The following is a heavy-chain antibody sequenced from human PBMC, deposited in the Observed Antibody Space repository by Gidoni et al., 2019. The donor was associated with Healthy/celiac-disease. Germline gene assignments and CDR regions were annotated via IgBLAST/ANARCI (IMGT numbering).Heavy chain of an antibody. CDR1: GFISGDYA. V-gene: IGHV3-49*03. CDR2: IRSKAYGGTT. CDR3: ARDHYYGSGSYSADY. J-gene: IGHJ4*02. Sequence: EVQLVESGGGLVQPGRSLRLACTVSGFISGDYAMRWFRQAPGKGLEWVGFIRSKAYGGTTEYAASVKGRFTISRDYSKSIAYLQMNSLKTEDTAIYYCARDHYYGSGSYSADYWGQGTLVTVSS. D-gene: IGHD3-10*01.